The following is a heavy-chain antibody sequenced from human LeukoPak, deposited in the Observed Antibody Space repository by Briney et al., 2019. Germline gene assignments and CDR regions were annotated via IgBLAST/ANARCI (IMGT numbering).Heavy chain of an antibody. V-gene: IGHV3-23*01. D-gene: IGHD3-22*01. CDR3: AKEDSGYYPNSHLDYYYMDV. CDR2: ISGSGGST. CDR1: GFTFSSYG. J-gene: IGHJ6*03. Sequence: PGGSLRLSCAASGFTFSSYGMSWVRQAPGKGLEWVSAISGSGGSTYYADSVKGRFTISRDNSKNTLYLQMNSLRAEDTAVYYCAKEDSGYYPNSHLDYYYMDVWGKGTTVTISS.